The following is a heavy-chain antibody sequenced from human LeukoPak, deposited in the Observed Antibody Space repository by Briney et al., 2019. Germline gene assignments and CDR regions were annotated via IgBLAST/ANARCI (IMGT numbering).Heavy chain of an antibody. D-gene: IGHD3-9*01. CDR3: ARAPNDYDILTGYPREEYYFDY. CDR1: GGSFSGYY. J-gene: IGHJ4*02. V-gene: IGHV4-34*09. Sequence: SETLSLTCAVYGGSFSGYYWSWIRQPPGEGLEWIGEINHSGSTNYNPSLKSRVTISVDTSKNQFSLKLSSVTAADTAVYYCARAPNDYDILTGYPREEYYFDYWGQGTLVTVSS. CDR2: INHSGST.